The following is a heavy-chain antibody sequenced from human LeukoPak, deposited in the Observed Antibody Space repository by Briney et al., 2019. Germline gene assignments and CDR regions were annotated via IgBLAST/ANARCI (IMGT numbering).Heavy chain of an antibody. V-gene: IGHV1-2*02. Sequence: ASVKVSCKASGYTFTGYYMHWVRQAPGQGLEWMGWINPNSGGTNYAQKFQGRVTMTRDTSISTAYMELSRLRSDDTAVYYCARAILGSSPTVVTPGGNYMDVWGKGTTVTISS. CDR1: GYTFTGYY. J-gene: IGHJ6*03. D-gene: IGHD4-23*01. CDR3: ARAILGSSPTVVTPGGNYMDV. CDR2: INPNSGGT.